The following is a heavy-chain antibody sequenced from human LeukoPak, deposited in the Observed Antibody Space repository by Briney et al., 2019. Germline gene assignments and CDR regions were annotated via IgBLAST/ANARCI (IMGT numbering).Heavy chain of an antibody. Sequence: SETLSLTCTVSGGSISSYYWSWIRQPAGKGLEWIGRIYISESTNYNPSLKSRVTMSVDTSKNQFSLKLSSVTAADTAVYYCAKDRLLRTRPLPDYWGQGTLVTVSS. CDR3: AKDRLLRTRPLPDY. V-gene: IGHV4-4*07. CDR1: GGSISSYY. J-gene: IGHJ4*02. D-gene: IGHD3-3*01. CDR2: IYISEST.